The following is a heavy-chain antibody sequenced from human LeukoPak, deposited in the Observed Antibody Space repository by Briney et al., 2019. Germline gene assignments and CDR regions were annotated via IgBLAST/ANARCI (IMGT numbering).Heavy chain of an antibody. J-gene: IGHJ4*02. Sequence: GGSLRLSCVASGLTFSNFWMTWLRQAPGKGLEWVANIKQDGSETYYLDSVRGRFTISRDNAKNSLYLQMSSLRAEDTALYLCAGGDRNGWYFYYWGQGTLVTVSS. V-gene: IGHV3-7*03. CDR1: GLTFSNFW. D-gene: IGHD6-19*01. CDR2: IKQDGSET. CDR3: AGGDRNGWYFYY.